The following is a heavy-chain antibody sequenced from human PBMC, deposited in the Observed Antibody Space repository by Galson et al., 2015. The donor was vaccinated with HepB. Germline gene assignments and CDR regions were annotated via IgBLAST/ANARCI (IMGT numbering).Heavy chain of an antibody. V-gene: IGHV3-30-3*01. D-gene: IGHD4-17*01. CDR1: GFTFSSYA. CDR2: ISYDGSNK. CDR3: ARDPMTTVTQGWGVATGDAFDI. Sequence: SLRLSCAASGFTFSSYAMHWVRQAPGKGLEWVAVISYDGSNKYYADSVKGRFTISRDNSKNTLYLQMNSLRAEDTAVYYCARDPMTTVTQGWGVATGDAFDIWGQGTMVTVSS. J-gene: IGHJ3*02.